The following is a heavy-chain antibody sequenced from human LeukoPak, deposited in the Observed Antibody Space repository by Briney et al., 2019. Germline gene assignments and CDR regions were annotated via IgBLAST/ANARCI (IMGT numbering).Heavy chain of an antibody. CDR1: GYTFTSYG. CDR2: ISAYNGNT. Sequence: GASVKVSCKASGYTFTSYGISWVRQAPGQGLEWMGWISAYNGNTNYAQKLQGRVTMTTDTSTSTAYMELRSLRSDDTAVYYCARDRYSNSPSWFDPWGQGTLVTVSS. V-gene: IGHV1-18*01. J-gene: IGHJ5*02. D-gene: IGHD6-13*01. CDR3: ARDRYSNSPSWFDP.